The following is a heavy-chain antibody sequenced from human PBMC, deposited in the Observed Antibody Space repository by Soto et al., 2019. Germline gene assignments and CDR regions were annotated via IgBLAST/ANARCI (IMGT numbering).Heavy chain of an antibody. J-gene: IGHJ6*02. CDR3: VKGQGDIVYGIDV. CDR1: GFTFSSYG. V-gene: IGHV3-30*18. Sequence: QVQLVESGGGVVQPGRSLRLSCAASGFTFSSYGMHWVRQAPGKGLEWVAVISYAGSNKYYAVYVKGRFPISRDNSKHTLYLQMSSRSAEDTAVDYCVKGQGDIVYGIDVWGQGTTVTVCS. D-gene: IGHD2-15*01. CDR2: ISYAGSNK.